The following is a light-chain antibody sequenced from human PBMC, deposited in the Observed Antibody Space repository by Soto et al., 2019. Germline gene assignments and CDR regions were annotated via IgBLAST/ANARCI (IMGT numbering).Light chain of an antibody. CDR1: QSVDAY. CDR3: QQRSNWAPT. V-gene: IGKV3-11*01. Sequence: IVLTQSPVTLSLSPGERATLSCRASQSVDAYLAWYQQRPGQAPRLLIFDASNRATGIPTRFSGSGSGTDFTLTISSLEPEDFAVYYCQQRSNWAPTFGRGTKVEIK. J-gene: IGKJ1*01. CDR2: DAS.